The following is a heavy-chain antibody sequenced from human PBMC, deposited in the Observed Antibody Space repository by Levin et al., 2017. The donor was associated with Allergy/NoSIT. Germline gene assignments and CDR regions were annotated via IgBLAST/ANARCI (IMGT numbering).Heavy chain of an antibody. V-gene: IGHV1-58*01. J-gene: IGHJ4*02. CDR1: GFTFTSSA. Sequence: SVKVSCKASGFTFTSSAVQWVRQARGQRLEWIGWIVVGSGNTNYAQKFQERVTITRDMSTSTAYMELSSLRSEDTAVYYCAADPGPYYYGSGSYYSLGSRVSFFDYWGQGTLVTVSS. D-gene: IGHD3-10*01. CDR2: IVVGSGNT. CDR3: AADPGPYYYGSGSYYSLGSRVSFFDY.